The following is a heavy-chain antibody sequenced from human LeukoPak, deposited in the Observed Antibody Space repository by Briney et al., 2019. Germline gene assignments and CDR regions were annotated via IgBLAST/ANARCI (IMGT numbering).Heavy chain of an antibody. CDR1: GFTFSSYG. Sequence: PGGSLRLSCAASGFTFSSYGMHWVRQAPGKGLEWVAVISYDGSNKYYADSVKGRFTISRDNSKNTLYLQMNSLRAEDTAVYYCARTGHSSGWSAYFDYWGQGTLVTVSS. V-gene: IGHV3-30*03. CDR3: ARTGHSSGWSAYFDY. J-gene: IGHJ4*02. D-gene: IGHD6-19*01. CDR2: ISYDGSNK.